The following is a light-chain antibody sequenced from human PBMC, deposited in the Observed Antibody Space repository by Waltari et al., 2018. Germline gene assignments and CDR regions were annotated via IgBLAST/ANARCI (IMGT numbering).Light chain of an antibody. Sequence: VLTQSPGTLSLSPGERATLSCRASQSISKYLGWEQQRPGHAPRLLIYAASTRATGIPDRCSGSGFGTDFTLTISRREPEDFAMYYCQNHERLPATFGQGTKVEIK. CDR2: AAS. CDR3: QNHERLPAT. V-gene: IGKV3-20*01. CDR1: QSISKY. J-gene: IGKJ1*01.